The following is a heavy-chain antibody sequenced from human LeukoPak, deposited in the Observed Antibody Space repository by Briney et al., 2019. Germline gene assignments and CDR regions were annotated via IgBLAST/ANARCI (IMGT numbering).Heavy chain of an antibody. Sequence: SVKVSCKASGGTFSSYAISWVRQAPGQGLEWMGGIIPIFGTANYAQKFQGRVTITTDESTSTAYMELSSLRSEDTAVYYCATGGRYCSGGSCYYGYFDYWGQGTLVTVSS. J-gene: IGHJ4*02. CDR1: GGTFSSYA. D-gene: IGHD2-15*01. CDR2: IIPIFGTA. CDR3: ATGGRYCSGGSCYYGYFDY. V-gene: IGHV1-69*05.